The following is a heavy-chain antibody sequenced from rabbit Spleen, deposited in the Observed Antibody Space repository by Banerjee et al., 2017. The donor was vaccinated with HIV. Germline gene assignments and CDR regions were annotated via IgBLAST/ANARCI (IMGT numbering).Heavy chain of an antibody. CDR1: GVSFSGNSY. D-gene: IGHD1-1*01. CDR2: IDTGSSGFT. V-gene: IGHV1S45*01. Sequence: QEQLKESGGGLVQPGGSLTLTCIASGVSFSGNSYMCWVRQAPGKGLEWIACIDTGSSGFTYFASWAKGRFTISKTSSTTVTLQVTSLTAADMATYFCARDLTDVIGWNFGWWGQGTLVTVS. J-gene: IGHJ4*01. CDR3: ARDLTDVIGWNFGW.